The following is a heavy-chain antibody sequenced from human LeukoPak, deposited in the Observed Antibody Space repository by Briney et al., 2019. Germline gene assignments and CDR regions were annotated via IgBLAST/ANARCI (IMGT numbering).Heavy chain of an antibody. CDR3: ARVIRRFGEFSSDY. D-gene: IGHD3-10*01. Sequence: GESLRLSCAASGFTFNTYAMSWVRQAPGKGLEWVSYISSRSSSIYYLDSVKGRFTISRDNAKNSLYLQMNSQRDEDTAVYYCARVIRRFGEFSSDYWGQGTLVTVSS. CDR1: GFTFNTYA. J-gene: IGHJ4*02. CDR2: ISSRSSSI. V-gene: IGHV3-48*02.